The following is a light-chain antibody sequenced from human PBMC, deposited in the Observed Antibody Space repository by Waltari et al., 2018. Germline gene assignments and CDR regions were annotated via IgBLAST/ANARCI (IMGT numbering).Light chain of an antibody. V-gene: IGLV4-69*01. Sequence: QLVLTQSPSASVSLGASVKLTCTLSSGHSSNIIAWLQQQPRKDPRYLMKVNSDGSHSKGDDIPDRFSGSSSGAERYLTISSLQSEEEADYYCQTGGHGTWVFGGGTKLTVL. CDR1: SGHSSNI. CDR2: VNSDGSH. CDR3: QTGGHGTWV. J-gene: IGLJ3*02.